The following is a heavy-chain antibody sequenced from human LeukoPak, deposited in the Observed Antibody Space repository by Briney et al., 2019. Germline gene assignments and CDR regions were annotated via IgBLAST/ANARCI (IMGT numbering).Heavy chain of an antibody. J-gene: IGHJ4*02. CDR1: GFTFSSYW. CDR2: IKQDGSEK. D-gene: IGHD6-19*01. CDR3: ARDRESGYSSGWYGY. V-gene: IGHV3-7*01. Sequence: GGSLRLSCAASGFTFSSYWMSWVRQAPGKGLEWVANIKQDGSEKYYVDSVKSRFTISRDNAKNSLYLQMNSLRAEDTAVYYCARDRESGYSSGWYGYWGQGTLVTVSS.